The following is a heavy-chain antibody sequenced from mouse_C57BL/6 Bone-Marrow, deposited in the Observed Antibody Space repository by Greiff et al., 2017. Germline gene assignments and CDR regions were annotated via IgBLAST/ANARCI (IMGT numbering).Heavy chain of an antibody. J-gene: IGHJ3*01. CDR3: ARDLALYEAWGAY. D-gene: IGHD1-3*01. CDR2: ISDGGSYT. CDR1: GFTFSSYA. V-gene: IGHV5-4*01. Sequence: EVKLVESGGGLVKPGGSLKLSCAASGFTFSSYAMSWVRQTPEKRLEWVATISDGGSYTYYPANVKGRFTISRDNAKNNLYMQMSHLKSEDTAMDDCARDLALYEAWGAYWGQGTLVTVSA.